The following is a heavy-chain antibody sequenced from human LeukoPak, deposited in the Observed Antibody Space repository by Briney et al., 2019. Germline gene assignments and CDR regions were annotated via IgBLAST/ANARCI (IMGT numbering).Heavy chain of an antibody. D-gene: IGHD6-19*01. Sequence: SETLSLTCTVSGGSISSSSYYWGWIRQPPGKGLEWIGSIYYSGSTYYNPSLKSRVTISVDTSKNQFSLKLSSVTAADTAVYYCARGYSTGYSSGWYGYWGQGTLVTVSS. CDR3: ARGYSTGYSSGWYGY. J-gene: IGHJ4*02. CDR2: IYYSGST. CDR1: GGSISSSSYY. V-gene: IGHV4-39*01.